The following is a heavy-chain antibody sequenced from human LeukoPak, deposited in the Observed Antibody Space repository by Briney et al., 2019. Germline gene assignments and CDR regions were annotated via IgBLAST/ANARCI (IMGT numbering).Heavy chain of an antibody. V-gene: IGHV4-34*01. J-gene: IGHJ5*01. Sequence: SETLSLTCAVYGGSFTGYNWNWIRQPPGKGLEWIGEINHSGVAKYNPSLKSRLTISVDTSKNQFSLKLKSVTAADTAVYYCARGSPKHDSWGQGTLVTVSS. CDR2: INHSGVA. CDR3: ARGSPKHDS. CDR1: GGSFTGYN.